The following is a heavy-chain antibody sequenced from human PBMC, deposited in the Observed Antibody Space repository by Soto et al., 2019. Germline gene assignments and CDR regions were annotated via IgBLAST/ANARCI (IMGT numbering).Heavy chain of an antibody. Sequence: GASVKVSCKASGGTFSSYAISWVRQAPGQGLEWMGGIIPIFGTANYAQKFQGRVTITADESTSTAYMELSSLRSEDTAVYYCASRFERGYSYGYLHWGQGTLVTVSS. CDR2: IIPIFGTA. J-gene: IGHJ4*02. CDR3: ASRFERGYSYGYLH. V-gene: IGHV1-69*13. D-gene: IGHD5-18*01. CDR1: GGTFSSYA.